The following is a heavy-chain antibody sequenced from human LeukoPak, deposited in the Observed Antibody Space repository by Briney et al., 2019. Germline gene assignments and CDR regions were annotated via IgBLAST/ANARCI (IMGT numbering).Heavy chain of an antibody. V-gene: IGHV1-46*01. D-gene: IGHD2-15*01. CDR2: INPSGGST. CDR1: GYTFTNYY. Sequence: ASVKVSCKTSGYTFTNYYIHWVRRAPGQGLEWMGKINPSGGSTSYPQKFQGRVTMTRDTSTTTVYMELSTLRSDDTAIYYCARGYCSGGGCSVLDAFDGWGQGTMVTVSS. J-gene: IGHJ3*01. CDR3: ARGYCSGGGCSVLDAFDG.